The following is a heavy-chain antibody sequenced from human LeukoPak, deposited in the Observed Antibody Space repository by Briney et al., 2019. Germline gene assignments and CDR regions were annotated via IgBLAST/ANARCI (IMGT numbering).Heavy chain of an antibody. CDR2: INHSGST. V-gene: IGHV4-34*01. Sequence: SETLSLTCAVYGGSFSGYYWSWIRQPPGKGLEWIGEINHSGSTNYNPSLKSRVTISVDTSKNQLSLKLSSVTAADTALYYCARRAMVRGVIIRYYFDYWGQGTLVTVSS. J-gene: IGHJ4*02. CDR1: GGSFSGYY. D-gene: IGHD3-10*01. CDR3: ARRAMVRGVIIRYYFDY.